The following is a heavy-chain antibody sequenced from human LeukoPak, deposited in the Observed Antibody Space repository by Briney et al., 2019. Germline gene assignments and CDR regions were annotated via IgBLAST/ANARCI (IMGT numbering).Heavy chain of an antibody. CDR2: IYWDDDK. J-gene: IGHJ5*02. Sequence: SGPTLVKPTQTLTLTCTFSGFSLSTSGVGVGWVRQPPGKALEWLALIYWDDDKRYSPSLKSRLTITKDTSKNQVVLTMTNMDPLDTATYYCAHSHGYSSSWYNWFDPWGQGTLVTVSS. V-gene: IGHV2-5*02. D-gene: IGHD6-13*01. CDR1: GFSLSTSGVG. CDR3: AHSHGYSSSWYNWFDP.